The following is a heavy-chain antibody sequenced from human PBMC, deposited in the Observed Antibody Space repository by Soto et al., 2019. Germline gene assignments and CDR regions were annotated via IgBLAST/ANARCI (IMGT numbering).Heavy chain of an antibody. CDR2: IYYSGST. V-gene: IGHV4-30-4*01. D-gene: IGHD3-10*01. Sequence: SETLSLTCTVSGGSISSGDYYRSWIRQPPGKGLEWIGYIYYSGSTYYNPSLKSRVTISVDTSKNQFSLKLSSVTAADTAVYYCARPQGSAFLVSWGQGTLVTVSS. CDR3: ARPQGSAFLVS. J-gene: IGHJ4*02. CDR1: GGSISSGDYY.